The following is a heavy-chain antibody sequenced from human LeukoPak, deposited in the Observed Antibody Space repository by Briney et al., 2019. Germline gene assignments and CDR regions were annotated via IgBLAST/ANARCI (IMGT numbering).Heavy chain of an antibody. Sequence: GASLSLSCAASGFIFRNYAMSWVRQAPGKGLEGVSAITGSGDSTYYADSVKGRFTISRDNTKNTLYVEINTLRAEDTAVYYCAKWGDYDILTGYYVSDFWGQGTLVTVSS. CDR2: ITGSGDST. CDR3: AKWGDYDILTGYYVSDF. V-gene: IGHV3-23*01. J-gene: IGHJ4*02. D-gene: IGHD3-9*01. CDR1: GFIFRNYA.